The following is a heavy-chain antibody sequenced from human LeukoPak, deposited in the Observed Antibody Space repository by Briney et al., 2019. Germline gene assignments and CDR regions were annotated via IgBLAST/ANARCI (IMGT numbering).Heavy chain of an antibody. CDR1: GYSFTSYW. V-gene: IGHV5-51*01. CDR2: IYPGDSDT. CDR3: ARLGYCSNGVCSNLDY. D-gene: IGHD2-8*01. J-gene: IGHJ4*02. Sequence: GESLKISCQASGYSFTSYWIGWVRQMPGKGLEWMGLIYPGDSDTRYSPSFQGQVTIPADKSITTAHLQWNSLKASDTAMYYCARLGYCSNGVCSNLDYWGQGTLVTVSS.